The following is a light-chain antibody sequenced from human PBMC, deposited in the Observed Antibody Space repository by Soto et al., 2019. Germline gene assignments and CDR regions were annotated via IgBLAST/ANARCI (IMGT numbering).Light chain of an antibody. Sequence: DIQLTQSPSFLSASVGDRVTITCRSSQGISSYLAWYQQKPGKAPRLLIYAASTLQSGVPSRFSRSGSGTEFTLTISILHPEDFATYYCQQLNSYPLTFGGGTKVEIK. CDR2: AAS. CDR1: QGISSY. CDR3: QQLNSYPLT. J-gene: IGKJ4*01. V-gene: IGKV1-9*01.